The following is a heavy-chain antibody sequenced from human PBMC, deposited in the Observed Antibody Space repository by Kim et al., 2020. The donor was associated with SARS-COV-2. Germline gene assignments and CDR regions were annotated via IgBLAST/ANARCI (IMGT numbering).Heavy chain of an antibody. D-gene: IGHD3-10*01. CDR3: ARAKPHYGSGRTAFDY. CDR2: INHSGST. V-gene: IGHV4-34*01. CDR1: GGSFSGYY. Sequence: SETLSLTCAVYGGSFSGYYWSWIRQPPGKGLEWIGEINHSGSTNYNPSLKSRVTISVDTSKNQFSLKLSSVTAADTAVYYCARAKPHYGSGRTAFDYWG. J-gene: IGHJ4*01.